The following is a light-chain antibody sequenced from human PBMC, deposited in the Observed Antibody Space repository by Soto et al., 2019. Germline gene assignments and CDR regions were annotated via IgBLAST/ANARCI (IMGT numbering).Light chain of an antibody. CDR3: SSYASTSTVL. CDR1: SSDVGGYNY. Sequence: QSALTQPASVSGSPGQSITISCTGTSSDVGGYNYVSWYQQHPGKAPKLMIYEVSNRPSGVSNRFSGSKSGNTASLTISGLQDEDEADYYCSSYASTSTVLFGGGTQLTVL. V-gene: IGLV2-14*01. J-gene: IGLJ2*01. CDR2: EVS.